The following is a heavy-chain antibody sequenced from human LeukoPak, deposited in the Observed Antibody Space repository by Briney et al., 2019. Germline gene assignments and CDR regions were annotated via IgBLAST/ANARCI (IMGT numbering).Heavy chain of an antibody. V-gene: IGHV4-59*08. CDR1: GGSISSYY. CDR3: ARHLWFGELSFDY. D-gene: IGHD3-10*01. Sequence: SETLSLTCTVSGGSISSYYWSWIRQPPGKGLEWIGYIYYSGSTNYNPSLKSRVTISVDTSKNQFSLKLSSVTAADTAVYYCARHLWFGELSFDYWGQGTLVTVSS. J-gene: IGHJ4*02. CDR2: IYYSGST.